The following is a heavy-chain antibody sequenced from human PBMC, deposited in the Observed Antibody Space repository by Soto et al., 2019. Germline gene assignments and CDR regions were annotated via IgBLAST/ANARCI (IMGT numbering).Heavy chain of an antibody. J-gene: IGHJ3*02. CDR1: GFTFSSYW. CDR2: IKQDGSEK. V-gene: IGHV3-7*01. Sequence: GGSLRLSCAASGFTFSSYWMSWVRQAPGKGLEWVANIKQDGSEKYYVDSVKGRFTISRDNAKNSLYLQMNSLRAEDTAVYYCARDPQRDSTDDYSNPPDAFDIWGQGTMVTVSS. CDR3: ARDPQRDSTDDYSNPPDAFDI. D-gene: IGHD4-4*01.